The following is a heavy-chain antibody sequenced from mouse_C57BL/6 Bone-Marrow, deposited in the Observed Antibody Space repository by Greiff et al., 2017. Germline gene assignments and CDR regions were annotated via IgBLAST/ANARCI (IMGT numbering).Heavy chain of an antibody. V-gene: IGHV5-6*02. CDR1: GFTFSSYG. CDR2: ISSGGSYT. CDR3: ARHYDYAWFAY. Sequence: DVMLVESGGDLVKPGGSLKLSCAASGFTFSSYGMSWVRQTPDKRLEWVATISSGGSYTYYPDSVKGRFTISRDNAKNTLYLQMSSLKSEDTAMCYSARHYDYAWFAYWGQGTLVTVSA. D-gene: IGHD2-4*01. J-gene: IGHJ3*01.